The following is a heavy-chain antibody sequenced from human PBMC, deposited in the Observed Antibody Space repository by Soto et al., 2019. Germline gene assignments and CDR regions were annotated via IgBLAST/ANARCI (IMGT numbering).Heavy chain of an antibody. CDR3: ARGVGTSRVFDY. Sequence: GGSLRLSCAASGFTFSSYSMNWVRQAPGKGLEWVSSISSSTSYIYYADSVKGRFTISRDNAKNPLYLQMSSLRAEDTAVYFCARGVGTSRVFDYWGQGTLVTVSS. J-gene: IGHJ4*02. CDR1: GFTFSSYS. CDR2: ISSSTSYI. V-gene: IGHV3-21*01. D-gene: IGHD1-26*01.